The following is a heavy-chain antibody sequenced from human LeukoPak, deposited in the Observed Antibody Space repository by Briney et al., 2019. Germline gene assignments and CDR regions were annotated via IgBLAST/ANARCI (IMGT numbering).Heavy chain of an antibody. J-gene: IGHJ4*02. V-gene: IGHV4-59*11. CDR1: GGSISSHY. CDR2: IYYSGTT. CDR3: ARGVYIAAGKYGY. Sequence: SETLSLTCTVSGGSISSHYWSWIRQPPGKGLEWIGYIYYSGTTNYNPSLKSRVTISVDTSKNQFSLKLSSVTAADTAVYYCARGVYIAAGKYGYWGQGTLVTVSS. D-gene: IGHD6-13*01.